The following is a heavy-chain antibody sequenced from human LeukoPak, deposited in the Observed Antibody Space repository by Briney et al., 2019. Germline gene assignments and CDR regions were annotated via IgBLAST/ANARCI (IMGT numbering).Heavy chain of an antibody. V-gene: IGHV7-4-1*02. Sequence: GASVKVSCKASGYSFNSQGMNWVRQAPGQGLEWMGWINTDSGDPTYAQGFTGRFVFSLDSSVSTAYLQISNLMPEDTAKYYCAREILRFDIWGQGTMVIVSS. J-gene: IGHJ3*02. CDR3: AREILRFDI. CDR2: INTDSGDP. CDR1: GYSFNSQG.